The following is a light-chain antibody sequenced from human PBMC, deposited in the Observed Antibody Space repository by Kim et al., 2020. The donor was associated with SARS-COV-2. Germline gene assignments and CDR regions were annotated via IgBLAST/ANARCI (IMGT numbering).Light chain of an antibody. V-gene: IGLV3-19*01. CDR3: KSRDNNDNVL. Sequence: SSELTQDPAVSVALGQTVRITCQGDSLRSYYTTWYQQKPGQAPIVVVYGKNNRPSGIPDRFSGSSSGNTASLTITGTQAGDEADYYCKSRDNNDNVLFGGGTQLTVL. CDR1: SLRSYY. CDR2: GKN. J-gene: IGLJ2*01.